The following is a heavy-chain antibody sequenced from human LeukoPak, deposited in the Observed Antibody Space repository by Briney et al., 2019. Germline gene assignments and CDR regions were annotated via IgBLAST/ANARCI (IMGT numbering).Heavy chain of an antibody. V-gene: IGHV3-7*01. Sequence: GGSLRLSCAASGFTFSSYWMSWVRQAPGKGLEWVANIKLDGSEKYYVDSVKGRFTISRDNAKNALYLQMWSLRAEDTAMYYCARDSPHSSSFAYDYWGQGTLVTVSS. J-gene: IGHJ4*02. CDR2: IKLDGSEK. CDR1: GFTFSSYW. CDR3: ARDSPHSSSFAYDY. D-gene: IGHD6-13*01.